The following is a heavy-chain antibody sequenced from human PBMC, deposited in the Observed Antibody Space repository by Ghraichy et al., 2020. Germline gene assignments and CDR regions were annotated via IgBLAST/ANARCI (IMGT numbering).Heavy chain of an antibody. D-gene: IGHD1-26*01. J-gene: IGHJ4*02. V-gene: IGHV3-66*04. CDR1: GLTVSSNY. CDR3: ARPGDVVAAPKDFDY. Sequence: GGSLRLSCAASGLTVSSNYMTWFRQAPGKGLEWVSVIYSDGRTFYPASVKGRFTVSRDNSKNTLYLQMNSLRAEDTAVYYCARPGDVVAAPKDFDYWGQGTLVTVSS. CDR2: IYSDGRT.